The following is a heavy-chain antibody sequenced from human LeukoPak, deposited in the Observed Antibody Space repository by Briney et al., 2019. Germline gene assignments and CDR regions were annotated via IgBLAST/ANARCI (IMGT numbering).Heavy chain of an antibody. V-gene: IGHV4-61*02. CDR1: GGSISSGSYH. D-gene: IGHD6-13*01. Sequence: SETLSLTCTVSGGSISSGSYHWSWIRQPAGKGLEWIGRIYTSGSTNYNPSLKSRVTISVDTSKNQFSLKLSSVTAADTAVYYCARDRGYSTELAIDYWGQGTLVTVSS. CDR2: IYTSGST. J-gene: IGHJ4*02. CDR3: ARDRGYSTELAIDY.